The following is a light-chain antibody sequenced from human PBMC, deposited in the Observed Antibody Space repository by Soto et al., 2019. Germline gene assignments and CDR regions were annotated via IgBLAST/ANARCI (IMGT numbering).Light chain of an antibody. J-gene: IGKJ1*01. CDR1: QDISNR. Sequence: DIQMTQSPSSLSASVGDRITITCQASQDISNRLNWYHQKPGKAPNLLIYDASNLAAGVPSGFSGSGSGTDFTLTISSLQSEDFATYYCQQSYSAPRTFGQGTKVDIK. CDR2: DAS. CDR3: QQSYSAPRT. V-gene: IGKV1-39*01.